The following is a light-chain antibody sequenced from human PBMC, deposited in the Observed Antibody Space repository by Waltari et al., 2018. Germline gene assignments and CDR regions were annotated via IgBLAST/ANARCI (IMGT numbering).Light chain of an antibody. CDR3: QQYYSIPIT. CDR2: LAS. Sequence: DIVMTQSPDALAVSLGERATINCKSSQSVLYSSNNKNYLAWYQQKPGQPPKLLIYLASTRESGVPDRFSGSGSGTDFTLTISSLQAEDVAVYYCQQYYSIPITFGPGTKVDIK. J-gene: IGKJ3*01. V-gene: IGKV4-1*01. CDR1: QSVLYSSNNKNY.